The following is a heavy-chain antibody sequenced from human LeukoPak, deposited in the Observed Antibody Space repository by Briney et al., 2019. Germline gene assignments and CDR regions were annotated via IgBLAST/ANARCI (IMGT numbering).Heavy chain of an antibody. Sequence: GGSLRLSCAASGFTFSLYWMTWVRQSPGKGLEWVAFVRYDGSNAYYPDSVKGRFTISRDDSKDTLYLQMNSLRTQDTAVYYCAKSFGPVIAAAGTGADWGQGTLVTVSS. J-gene: IGHJ4*02. CDR1: GFTFSLYW. V-gene: IGHV3-30*02. D-gene: IGHD6-13*01. CDR2: VRYDGSNA. CDR3: AKSFGPVIAAAGTGAD.